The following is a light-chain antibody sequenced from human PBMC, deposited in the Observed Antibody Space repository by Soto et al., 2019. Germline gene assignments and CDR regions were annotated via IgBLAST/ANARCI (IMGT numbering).Light chain of an antibody. J-gene: IGLJ2*01. CDR2: DVS. CDR1: SSDVGGYNF. V-gene: IGLV2-11*01. CDR3: CSYAGSYTL. Sequence: QSALTQPRSVSGSPGQSVTISCTGTSSDVGGYNFVSWYQQNPGKVPKLIIYDVSQRPSGVPDRFSGSKSGNTASLTISGLHAEDEADYYCCSYAGSYTLFGGGTKLTVL.